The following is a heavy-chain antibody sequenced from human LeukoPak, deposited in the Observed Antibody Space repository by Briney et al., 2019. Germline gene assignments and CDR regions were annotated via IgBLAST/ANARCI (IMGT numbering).Heavy chain of an antibody. CDR3: AREGGLAAAGTLDY. CDR2: INHSGST. D-gene: IGHD6-13*01. CDR1: GGSFSGYY. V-gene: IGHV4-34*01. Sequence: SETLSLTCAVYGGSFSGYYWSWIRQPPGKGLEWIGEINHSGSTNYNPSLKSRVTISVDTSKNQFSLKLSSVTAADTAVYYCAREGGLAAAGTLDYWGQGTLVTVSS. J-gene: IGHJ4*02.